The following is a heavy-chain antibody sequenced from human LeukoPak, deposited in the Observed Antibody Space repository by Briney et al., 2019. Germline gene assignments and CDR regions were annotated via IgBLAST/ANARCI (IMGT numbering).Heavy chain of an antibody. CDR1: GFSFSAFE. CDR3: ARSYYYDYP. J-gene: IGHJ5*02. V-gene: IGHV3-48*03. Sequence: PGGSLRLSCAASGFSFSAFEMNWVRQAPGKGLEWISHISTGGRTIYYADSVKGRFTISRDNAKNSLYLQMNSLRAEDTAVYYCARSYYYDYPWGQGTLVTVSS. CDR2: ISTGGRTI. D-gene: IGHD3-22*01.